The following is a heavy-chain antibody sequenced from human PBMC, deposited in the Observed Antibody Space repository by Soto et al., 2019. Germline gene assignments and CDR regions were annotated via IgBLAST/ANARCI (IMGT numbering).Heavy chain of an antibody. V-gene: IGHV1-18*01. CDR1: GYGNTRDR. CDR2: ISAYNGNT. CDR3: ARSAMSDSPKEGDN. Sequence: WTGSGYGNTRDRVGWRRKTNGQGLEWMGWISAYNGNTNYAQKFQGRVTITADESTSTAYMELSSLRSEDTAVFYCARSAMSDSPKEGDNCGQATFVTV. D-gene: IGHD3-22*01. J-gene: IGHJ4*02.